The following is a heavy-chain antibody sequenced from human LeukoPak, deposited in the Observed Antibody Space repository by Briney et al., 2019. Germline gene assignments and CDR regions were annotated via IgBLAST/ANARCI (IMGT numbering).Heavy chain of an antibody. CDR3: ARYNYVWGSYRYPGNFDY. J-gene: IGHJ4*02. Sequence: SETLSLTCTVSGGSISSSSYYWGWIRQPPGKGLEWIGSIYYSGSTYYNPSLKSRVTISVDTSKNQFSLKLSSVTAADTAVYYCARYNYVWGSYRYPGNFDYWGQGTLVTVSS. CDR2: IYYSGST. CDR1: GGSISSSSYY. V-gene: IGHV4-39*07. D-gene: IGHD3-16*02.